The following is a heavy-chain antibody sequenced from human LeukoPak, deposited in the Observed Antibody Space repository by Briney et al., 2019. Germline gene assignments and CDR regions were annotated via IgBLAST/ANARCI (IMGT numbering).Heavy chain of an antibody. V-gene: IGHV1-2*02. CDR2: INPNSGGT. Sequence: ASVKVSCKASGYTFTGYYMHWVRQAPGQGLEWMGWINPNSGGTNYAQKFQGRVTMTRDTSISTAYMELSRLRSDDTAVYYCARGGGITMVRGVIIPFRYWGQGTLVTVSS. CDR3: ARGGGITMVRGVIIPFRY. D-gene: IGHD3-10*01. J-gene: IGHJ4*02. CDR1: GYTFTGYY.